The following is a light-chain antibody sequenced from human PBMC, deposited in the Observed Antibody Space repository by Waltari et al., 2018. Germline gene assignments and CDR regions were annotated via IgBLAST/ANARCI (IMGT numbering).Light chain of an antibody. CDR3: QQANTFPVT. V-gene: IGKV1-12*01. CDR2: DAS. Sequence: DIQMTQSPSAVSAFVGDRVIITCRASQGITSRLAWYQQKPGRALKLLIYDASSLQSGVPSRFSGSGSETDFTLTINNLQPEDIATYFCQQANTFPVTFGPGTKVDIK. J-gene: IGKJ3*01. CDR1: QGITSR.